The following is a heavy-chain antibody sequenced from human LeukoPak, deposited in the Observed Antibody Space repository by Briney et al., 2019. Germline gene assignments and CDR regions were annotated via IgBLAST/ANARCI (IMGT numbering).Heavy chain of an antibody. CDR2: ISYDGSNK. D-gene: IGHD6-13*01. J-gene: IGHJ4*02. CDR3: ARELVKGSSWYGKPCDY. CDR1: GFTFSSYG. Sequence: GGSLRLSCAASGFTFSSYGMHWVRQAPGKGLEWVAVISYDGSNKYYADSVKGRFTISRDNSKNTLYLQMNSLRAEDTAVYYCARELVKGSSWYGKPCDYWGQGTLVTVSS. V-gene: IGHV3-30*03.